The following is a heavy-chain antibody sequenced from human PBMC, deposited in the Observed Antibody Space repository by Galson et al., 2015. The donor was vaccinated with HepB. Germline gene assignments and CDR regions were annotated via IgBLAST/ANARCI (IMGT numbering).Heavy chain of an antibody. CDR1: GYTFTGYY. CDR2: INPNSGGT. V-gene: IGHV1-2*02. D-gene: IGHD3-3*01. J-gene: IGHJ4*02. CDR3: ARDTYYDFWSGYRPFDY. Sequence: SGYTFTGYYMHWVRQAPGQGLEWMGWINPNSGGTNYAQKFQGRVTMTRGTSISTAYMELSRLRSDDTAVYYCARDTYYDFWSGYRPFDYWGQGTLVTVSS.